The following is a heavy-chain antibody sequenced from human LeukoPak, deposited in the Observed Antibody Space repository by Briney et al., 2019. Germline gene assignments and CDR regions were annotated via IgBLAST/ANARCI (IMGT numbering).Heavy chain of an antibody. Sequence: PGGSLRLSCIASGFIFSNYGMHWVRQAPGKGLEWVAVIWYDGSYKYYADSVKGRFTISRDNSKNTLYLQMNSLRAEDTAVYYCARRSSGSPPYYFGYWGQGTLVTVSS. CDR2: IWYDGSYK. CDR3: ARRSSGSPPYYFGY. V-gene: IGHV3-33*01. J-gene: IGHJ4*02. D-gene: IGHD1-26*01. CDR1: GFIFSNYG.